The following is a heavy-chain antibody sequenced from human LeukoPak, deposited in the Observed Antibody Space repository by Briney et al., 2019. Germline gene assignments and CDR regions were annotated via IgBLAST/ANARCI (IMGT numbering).Heavy chain of an antibody. J-gene: IGHJ4*02. Sequence: SETLSLTCTVSGGSISSYYWSWIRQPPGKGLEWIGYIYYSGSTNYNPSLKSRVTISVDTSKNQFSLKLCSVTAADTAVYYCAREIVVVSGYGFDYWGQGTLVTVSS. D-gene: IGHD5-12*01. CDR1: GGSISSYY. CDR2: IYYSGST. V-gene: IGHV4-59*01. CDR3: AREIVVVSGYGFDY.